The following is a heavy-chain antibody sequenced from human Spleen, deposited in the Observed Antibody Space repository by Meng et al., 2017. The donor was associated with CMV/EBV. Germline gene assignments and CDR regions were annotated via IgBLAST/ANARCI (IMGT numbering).Heavy chain of an antibody. CDR2: LSPNSGDT. Sequence: ASVKVSCKASGYAFTDYYMHWVRQAPGQGLEWMGWLSPNSGDTKLAQKFQGRVTLTRDTSTSTAYMELRSLRFDDTAVYYCAILKGGSSSRPTYGMDVWGQGTTVTVSS. J-gene: IGHJ6*02. CDR3: AILKGGSSSRPTYGMDV. D-gene: IGHD6-6*01. V-gene: IGHV1-2*02. CDR1: GYAFTDYY.